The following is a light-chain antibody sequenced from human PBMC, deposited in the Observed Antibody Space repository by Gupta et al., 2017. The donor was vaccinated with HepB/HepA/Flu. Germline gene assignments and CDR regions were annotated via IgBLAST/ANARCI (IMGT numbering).Light chain of an antibody. V-gene: IGKV3-20*01. J-gene: IGKJ4*01. CDR3: QQDGSSPLT. Sequence: EIVLTQSPGTLSVSPGEGVTLSCRASQGFSSDYLAWYQQRPGQAPRLLIYGASNRATGIANRFSGSRSGTDFTLTISRLEPEDFAVYYCQQDGSSPLTFGGGTKIEIK. CDR1: QGFSSDY. CDR2: GAS.